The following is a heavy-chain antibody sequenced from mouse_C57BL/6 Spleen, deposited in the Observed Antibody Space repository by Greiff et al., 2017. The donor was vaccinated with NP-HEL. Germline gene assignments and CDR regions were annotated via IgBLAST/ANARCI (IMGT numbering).Heavy chain of an antibody. CDR3: ARYSYYYGSSLDV. CDR2: ISYSGST. CDR1: GYSITSDY. V-gene: IGHV3-8*01. Sequence: EVKLMESGPGLAKPSQTLSLTCSVTGYSITSDYWNWIRKFPGNKLEYMGYISYSGSTYYNPSLKSRISITRDTSKNQYYLQLNSVTTEDTATYYCARYSYYYGSSLDVWGTGTTVTVSS. J-gene: IGHJ1*03. D-gene: IGHD1-1*01.